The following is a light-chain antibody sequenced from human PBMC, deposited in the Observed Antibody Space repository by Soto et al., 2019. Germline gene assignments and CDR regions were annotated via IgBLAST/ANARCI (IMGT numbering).Light chain of an antibody. Sequence: QSVLTQPASVSGSPGQSITISCTGTSRDIGTSKLVSWYQQYPGKAPKFIIFEVTRRPLGISNRFSGSKSGNTASLTISGLQPEDEADYYCYTYTGISTSLFVFGTGTKATV. CDR3: YTYTGISTSLFV. CDR1: SRDIGTSKL. CDR2: EVT. V-gene: IGLV2-23*02. J-gene: IGLJ1*01.